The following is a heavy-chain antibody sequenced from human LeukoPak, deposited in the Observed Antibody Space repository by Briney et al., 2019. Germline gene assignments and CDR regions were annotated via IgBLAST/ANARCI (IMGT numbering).Heavy chain of an antibody. J-gene: IGHJ4*02. CDR2: ISGTGGST. CDR1: GFTFSSYA. D-gene: IGHD6-19*01. CDR3: AKENSGWPPDY. Sequence: GGSLRLSCAASGFTFSSYAMSWVRQAPGKGLEWVSGISGTGGSTYYADSLEGRFTISRDNSKNTLYLQMNSLRAEDTAVYYCAKENSGWPPDYWGQGTLVTVSS. V-gene: IGHV3-23*01.